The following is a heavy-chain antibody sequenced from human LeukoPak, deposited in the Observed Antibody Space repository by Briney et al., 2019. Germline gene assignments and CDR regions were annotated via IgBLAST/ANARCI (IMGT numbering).Heavy chain of an antibody. CDR2: IWYDGSNK. D-gene: IGHD3-22*01. J-gene: IGHJ4*02. CDR3: ARDRYDSSGYYPASELDY. V-gene: IGHV3-33*01. Sequence: GGSLRLSCAASGFTFSSYGMHWVRQAPGKGLEWVAVIWYDGSNKYYADSVKGRFPISRDNSKNTLYLQMNSLRAEDTAVYYCARDRYDSSGYYPASELDYWGQGTLVTVSS. CDR1: GFTFSSYG.